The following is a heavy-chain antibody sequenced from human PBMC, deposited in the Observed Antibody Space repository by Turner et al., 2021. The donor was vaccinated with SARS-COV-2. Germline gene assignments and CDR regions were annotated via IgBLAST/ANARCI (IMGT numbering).Heavy chain of an antibody. CDR3: ARPKFPYYYYGMDV. CDR2: ISSSTIYT. V-gene: IGHV3-11*06. Sequence: QVQLVASGGGLVTPGGSLRLSCAASGFTVSDYFMSWIREAQGKVLELVSDISSSTIYTTYAESVKGRFTFSRDNAKNPLYLKMDSLRAEDTAGYYCARPKFPYYYYGMDVWGQGTTVTVSS. J-gene: IGHJ6*02. D-gene: IGHD2-21*01. CDR1: GFTVSDYF.